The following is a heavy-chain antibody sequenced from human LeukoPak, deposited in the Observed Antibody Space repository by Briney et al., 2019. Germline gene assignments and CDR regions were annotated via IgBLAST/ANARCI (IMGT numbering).Heavy chain of an antibody. Sequence: GGSLRLSCAASGFTFSSSWMTWVRQAPGKGLEWVASIREDGSEKTSVDSVKGRFTISRDNAKNSLYLQMDSLRAEDTAVYYCARADYGDYLGWFDPWGQGTLVTVSS. CDR2: IREDGSEK. CDR1: GFTFSSSW. J-gene: IGHJ5*02. V-gene: IGHV3-7*04. D-gene: IGHD4-17*01. CDR3: ARADYGDYLGWFDP.